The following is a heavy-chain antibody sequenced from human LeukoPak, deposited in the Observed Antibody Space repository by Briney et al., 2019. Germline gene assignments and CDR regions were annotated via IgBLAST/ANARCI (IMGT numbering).Heavy chain of an antibody. V-gene: IGHV3-23*01. CDR2: ISASGGST. Sequence: GGSLRLSCATSGLTFTTYAMSWVRQAPGKGLEWVSVISASGGSTYYADSVKGRFTISRDNSKNTLFLQMNSLRAEDTAVYYCARAAYSSRDRGPFDIWGQGTMVTVSS. D-gene: IGHD6-13*01. J-gene: IGHJ3*02. CDR1: GLTFTTYA. CDR3: ARAAYSSRDRGPFDI.